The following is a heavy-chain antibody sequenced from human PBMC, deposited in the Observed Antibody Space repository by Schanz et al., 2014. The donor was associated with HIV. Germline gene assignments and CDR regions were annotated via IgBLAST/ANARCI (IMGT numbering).Heavy chain of an antibody. V-gene: IGHV1-69*06. D-gene: IGHD4-17*01. CDR3: ARSRYGDYPYYFDY. CDR2: IIPVFGTT. Sequence: QVHLVQSGAEVKKPGSSVTVSCKASGGTFMTYAISWVRQAPGQGLEWMGGIIPVFGTTNYAQKFQGRVTITADKSTSTAYMELSSLRSEDTAVYYCARSRYGDYPYYFDYWGQGTLVTVSS. J-gene: IGHJ4*02. CDR1: GGTFMTYA.